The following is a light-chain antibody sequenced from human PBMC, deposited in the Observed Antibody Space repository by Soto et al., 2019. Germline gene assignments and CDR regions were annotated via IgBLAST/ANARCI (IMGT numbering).Light chain of an antibody. J-gene: IGKJ5*01. Sequence: EIVLTQSPGTLSLSPGERATLSCRASQSVSSSFLDWYQQKPGQAPRLLIYGASSRATGIPVRFSGSGSGTDFTLTISRLEPEDFALYYCQHCGGSPITFGQGTRLEI. CDR2: GAS. CDR1: QSVSSSF. V-gene: IGKV3-20*01. CDR3: QHCGGSPIT.